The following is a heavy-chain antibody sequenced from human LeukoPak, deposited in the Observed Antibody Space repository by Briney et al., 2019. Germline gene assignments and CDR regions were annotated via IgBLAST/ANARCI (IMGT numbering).Heavy chain of an antibody. Sequence: GASVKVSCKASGYTFGSYGVSWVRQAPGQELEWMAWISPYNGNTNYAQKFQGRVTMTTDTSTSTAYMGLRSLRADDTAVYYCARDSASVWPGSSGWSNWFDPWGQGTLVTVSS. CDR3: ARDSASVWPGSSGWSNWFDP. J-gene: IGHJ5*02. D-gene: IGHD6-19*01. CDR2: ISPYNGNT. V-gene: IGHV1-18*01. CDR1: GYTFGSYG.